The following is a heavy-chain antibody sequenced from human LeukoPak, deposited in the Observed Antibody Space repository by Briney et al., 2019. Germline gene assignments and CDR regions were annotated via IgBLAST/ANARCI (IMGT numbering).Heavy chain of an antibody. J-gene: IGHJ4*02. CDR2: ISGSGGST. Sequence: PGGSLRLSCAASGFTFSSYWMSWVRQAPEKGLEWASAISGSGGSTYYADSVKGRFTISRDNSKNTLYLQMNSLRAEDTAVYYCAKEAAIVVVVAAASAHFDYWGQGTLVTVSS. CDR1: GFTFSSYW. CDR3: AKEAAIVVVVAAASAHFDY. D-gene: IGHD2-15*01. V-gene: IGHV3-23*01.